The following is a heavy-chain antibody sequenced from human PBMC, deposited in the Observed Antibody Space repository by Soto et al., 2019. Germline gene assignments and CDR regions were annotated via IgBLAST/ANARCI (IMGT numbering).Heavy chain of an antibody. Sequence: QVQLQESGPGLVKPSQTLSLTCTVSGGSIRSGGYYWSWIRQHPGKGLEWIGYIYYSGSTYYNPSLKSRVTISVDTSKNQFSLKLSSVTAADTAVYYCARSGPPPAIVVVPAARSGGYYYMDVWGKGTTVTVSS. D-gene: IGHD2-2*01. V-gene: IGHV4-31*03. CDR2: IYYSGST. CDR3: ARSGPPPAIVVVPAARSGGYYYMDV. J-gene: IGHJ6*03. CDR1: GGSIRSGGYY.